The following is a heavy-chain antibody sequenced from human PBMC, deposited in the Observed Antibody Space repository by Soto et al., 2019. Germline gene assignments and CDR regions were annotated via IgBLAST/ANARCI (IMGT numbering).Heavy chain of an antibody. CDR3: ARVPPPYSFSYDD. Sequence: ASEPLSLTCHVSGVSIGSGDYYWSWIRQPPGKGLEWIGYIYISGTTYYNPSLKSRLTISLDTSRNVFSLKLRSVTAADTAVYYCARVPPPYSFSYDDWGQGTLVTVSS. D-gene: IGHD5-12*01. CDR1: GVSIGSGDYY. CDR2: IYISGTT. V-gene: IGHV4-30-4*01. J-gene: IGHJ4*02.